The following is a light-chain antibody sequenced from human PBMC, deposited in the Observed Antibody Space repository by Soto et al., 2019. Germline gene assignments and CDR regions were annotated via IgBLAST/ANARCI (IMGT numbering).Light chain of an antibody. V-gene: IGKV3-20*01. CDR1: QSVSSSY. J-gene: IGKJ5*01. CDR2: GVS. Sequence: EIVLTQSPGTLSLSPGERATLSCRASQSVSSSYLAWYQQKPGQAPRLLIYGVSSRATGIPDRFSGSGYGTDFTLTISRLEPEDFAVYYYQHYVNSPPITLGQGTRLEIK. CDR3: QHYVNSPPIT.